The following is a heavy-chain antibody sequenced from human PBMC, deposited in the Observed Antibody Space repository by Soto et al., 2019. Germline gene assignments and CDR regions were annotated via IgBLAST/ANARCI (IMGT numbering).Heavy chain of an antibody. CDR3: ARIGGYHGPLDY. D-gene: IGHD6-25*01. V-gene: IGHV4-59*01. J-gene: IGHJ4*02. CDR2: TYHRGST. Sequence: SETLSLTCSVSVVSISSYFWSWIRQAPGRGLEWIGYTYHRGSTNYSPSLKSRVAISLDTSENQFSLKVNSVTAADTAVYYCARIGGYHGPLDYWGQGNPVTVSS. CDR1: VVSISSYF.